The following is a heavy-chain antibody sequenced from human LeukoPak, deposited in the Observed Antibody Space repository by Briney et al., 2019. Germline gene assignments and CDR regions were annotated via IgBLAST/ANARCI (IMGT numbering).Heavy chain of an antibody. V-gene: IGHV3-53*01. CDR3: ATLGPTENFVY. CDR1: GFTVSSNH. Sequence: PRESLRLSCAASGFTVSSNHMSWVRQAPGEGLEWVSVIYSGGTPYYADSVKGRFTISRDNSKSTLYLQMNSLRAEDTAVYYCATLGPTENFVYWGQGTLVTVSS. J-gene: IGHJ4*02. CDR2: IYSGGTP. D-gene: IGHD4-11*01.